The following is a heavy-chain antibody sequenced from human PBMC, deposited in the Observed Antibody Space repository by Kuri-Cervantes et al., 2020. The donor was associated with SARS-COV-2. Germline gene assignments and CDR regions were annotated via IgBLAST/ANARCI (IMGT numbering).Heavy chain of an antibody. CDR2: ISYDGSNK. CDR3: AREGVIAAESFDY. J-gene: IGHJ4*02. D-gene: IGHD6-13*01. CDR1: GFTFDDYG. V-gene: IGHV3-30*03. Sequence: GESLKISCAASGFTFDDYGMGWVRQAPGKGLEWVAVISYDGSNKYYADSVKGRFTISRDNSKNTLYLQMNSLRAEDTAVYYCAREGVIAAESFDYWGQGTLVTVSS.